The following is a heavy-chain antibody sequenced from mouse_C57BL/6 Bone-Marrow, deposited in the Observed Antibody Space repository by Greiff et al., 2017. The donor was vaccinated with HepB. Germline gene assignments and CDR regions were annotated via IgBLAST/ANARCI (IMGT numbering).Heavy chain of an antibody. CDR3: ARSLITTVGGRFAD. V-gene: IGHV1-82*01. CDR1: GYAFSSSW. Sequence: QVQLQQSGPELVKPGASVKISCKASGYAFSSSWMNWVKQRPGKGLEWIGRIYPGDGDTNYNGKFKGKATLTADKSSSTAYMQLSSLTSEDSAVYFCARSLITTVGGRFADWGHGPLVTVAA. CDR2: IYPGDGDT. J-gene: IGHJ3*01. D-gene: IGHD1-1*01.